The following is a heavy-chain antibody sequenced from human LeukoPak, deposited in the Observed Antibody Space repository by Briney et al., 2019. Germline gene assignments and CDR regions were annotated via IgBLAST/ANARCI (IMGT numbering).Heavy chain of an antibody. D-gene: IGHD1-26*01. Sequence: SETLSLTCTVSGGSISTSNYYWGWIRQPPGKGLEWIGSIYHSGSTYYNPSLKSRVTISVDTSKNQFSLKLSSVTAADTAVYYCARDLGGSYYSTPRPLYYFDYWGQGTLVTVSS. CDR3: ARDLGGSYYSTPRPLYYFDY. V-gene: IGHV4-39*07. CDR2: IYHSGST. CDR1: GGSISTSNYY. J-gene: IGHJ4*02.